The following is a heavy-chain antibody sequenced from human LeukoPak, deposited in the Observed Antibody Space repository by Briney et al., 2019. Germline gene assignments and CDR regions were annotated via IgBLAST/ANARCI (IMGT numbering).Heavy chain of an antibody. J-gene: IGHJ4*02. CDR1: GASISGGTYY. CDR2: IYYTGST. V-gene: IGHV4-39*01. CDR3: ARRGGSGRAFDY. D-gene: IGHD1-26*01. Sequence: SETLSLTCSVSGASISGGTYYWGWIRQPPGKGLEWIGSIYYTGSTYDNPSLKSRVTISVDTSKNQFSLKLSSVTAAGTAVYYCARRGGSGRAFDYWGQGTLVTVSS.